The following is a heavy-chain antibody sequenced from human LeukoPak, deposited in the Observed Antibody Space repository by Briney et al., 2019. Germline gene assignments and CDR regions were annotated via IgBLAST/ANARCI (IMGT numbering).Heavy chain of an antibody. J-gene: IGHJ4*02. CDR2: IIPIFGTA. CDR1: GGTFSSYA. V-gene: IGHV1-69*13. CDR3: ASNGRWLQFALDSFPPRYYFDY. Sequence: SVKVSCKASGGTFSSYAISWVRQAPGQGLEWMGGIIPIFGTANYAQKFQGRVTITADESTSTAYMELSSLRSEDTAVYYCASNGRWLQFALDSFPPRYYFDYWGQGTLVTVSS. D-gene: IGHD5-24*01.